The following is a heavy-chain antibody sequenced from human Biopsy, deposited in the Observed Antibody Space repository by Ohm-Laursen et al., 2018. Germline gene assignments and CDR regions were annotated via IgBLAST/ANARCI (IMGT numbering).Heavy chain of an antibody. CDR1: GFTFSSYV. CDR3: AKDHCSGGTCYSDGPVFDF. V-gene: IGHV3-23*01. J-gene: IGHJ4*02. CDR2: ISGSGSTT. Sequence: GSLRLSCAASGFTFSSYVMSWVRQAPGKGLEWVSTISGSGSTTYYADSVKGRFTISRDNSKNTLYLQMNSLRAEDTAVYYCAKDHCSGGTCYSDGPVFDFWGQGTRVTVSS. D-gene: IGHD2-15*01.